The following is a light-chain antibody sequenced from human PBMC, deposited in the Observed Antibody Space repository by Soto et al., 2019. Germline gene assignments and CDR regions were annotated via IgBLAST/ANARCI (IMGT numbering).Light chain of an antibody. Sequence: QSMLAEPPSVSAAPGQKVTISCSGSSSNIGGNSVSWYQQLPGTAPKLLIYDDNKRPSGIPDRFSGSKSGTSASLAISGLRSEDEADYYCAAWDDSLSGYVFGTGTKVTVL. CDR1: SSNIGGNS. V-gene: IGLV1-51*01. CDR3: AAWDDSLSGYV. J-gene: IGLJ1*01. CDR2: DDN.